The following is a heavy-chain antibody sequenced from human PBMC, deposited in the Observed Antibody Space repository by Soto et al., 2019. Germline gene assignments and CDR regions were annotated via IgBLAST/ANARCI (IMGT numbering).Heavy chain of an antibody. D-gene: IGHD6-13*01. CDR2: IYYSGST. V-gene: IGHV4-31*03. J-gene: IGHJ4*02. Sequence: SETLSLTCTVSGGSISSGGYYWSWIRQHPGKGLEWIGYIYYSGSTYYNPSLKSRVTISVDTSKNQFSLKLSSVTAADTAVYYCASYAKSAAGMRTNQYYFDYWGQGTLVTVSS. CDR3: ASYAKSAAGMRTNQYYFDY. CDR1: GGSISSGGYY.